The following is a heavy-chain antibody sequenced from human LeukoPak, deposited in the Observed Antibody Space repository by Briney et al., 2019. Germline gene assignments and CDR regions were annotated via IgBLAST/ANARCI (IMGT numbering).Heavy chain of an antibody. CDR1: GYTVTGYY. CDR3: ARPRFPYYRLSGPDYYYMDV. Sequence: ASVKVSCKASGYTVTGYYMHWVRQAPGQGLEWMGWINPNSGGTNYAQKFQGRVTMTRDTSISTAYMGLSRLRSEDTAVYYCARPRFPYYRLSGPDYYYMDVWGKGTTVTVSS. J-gene: IGHJ6*03. D-gene: IGHD3-10*01. V-gene: IGHV1-2*02. CDR2: INPNSGGT.